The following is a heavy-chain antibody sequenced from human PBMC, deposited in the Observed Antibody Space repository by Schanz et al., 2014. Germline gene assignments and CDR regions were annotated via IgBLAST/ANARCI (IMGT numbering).Heavy chain of an antibody. CDR1: GYTFTSHG. CDR3: ARDAVDAAAGGNY. CDR2: IIPILGIA. V-gene: IGHV1-18*01. J-gene: IGHJ4*02. D-gene: IGHD6-13*01. Sequence: QVQLVQSGAEVKKPGASVKVSCKASGYTFTSHGISWVRQAPGQGLEWMGRIIPILGIANYAQKFQGRVTMTRDTSTSTVYMELSSLRSEDTAVYYCARDAVDAAAGGNYWGQGTLVNVSS.